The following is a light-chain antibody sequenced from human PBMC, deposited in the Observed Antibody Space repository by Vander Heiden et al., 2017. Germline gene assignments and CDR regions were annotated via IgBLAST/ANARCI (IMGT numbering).Light chain of an antibody. CDR1: RNILID. Sequence: DIQMTQSPYSLSASAGDRVPTTRRASRNILIDLAWYQQKPGRAPQVLISDASTLQSGVPSRFSGSGYGTEFNLTISSLQPGDFATYYCQQYYANSGTFGQGTKVDIK. CDR3: QQYYANSGT. J-gene: IGKJ1*01. CDR2: DAS. V-gene: IGKV1-5*01.